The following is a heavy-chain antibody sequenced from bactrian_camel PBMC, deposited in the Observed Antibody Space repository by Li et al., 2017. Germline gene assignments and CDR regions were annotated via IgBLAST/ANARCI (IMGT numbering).Heavy chain of an antibody. CDR1: GYSVASDC. V-gene: IGHV3S1*01. J-gene: IGHJ4*01. Sequence: HVQLVESGGGSVQAGGSLRLSCRYSGYSVASDCLGWFRQVQGKEREGVARIWTGVDSTYYHDSVQGRFTISRDNAKNTLHLQLNNLKNEDTAMYYCAAVLWARGYCLDNSANFAYWGQGTQVTVS. D-gene: IGHD2*01. CDR2: IWTGVDST. CDR3: AAVLWARGYCLDNSANFAY.